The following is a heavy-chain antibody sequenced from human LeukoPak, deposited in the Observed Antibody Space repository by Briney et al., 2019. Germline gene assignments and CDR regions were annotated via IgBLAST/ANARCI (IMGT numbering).Heavy chain of an antibody. CDR2: INRGDGLT. CDR1: GHTFNIHY. J-gene: IGHJ4*02. D-gene: IGHD4-17*01. V-gene: IGHV1-46*02. CDR3: ASEKNYGDKYFDS. Sequence: ASVKVSCKASGHTFNIHYIHWVRQAPGQGLEWMAIINRGDGLTGYAQRFQGRVTLTRDTFMSTVYMELSSLRSEDTAIYCCASEKNYGDKYFDSWGQGTVVTVSS.